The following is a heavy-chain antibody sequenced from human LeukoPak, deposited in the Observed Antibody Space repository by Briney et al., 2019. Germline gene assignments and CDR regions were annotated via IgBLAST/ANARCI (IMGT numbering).Heavy chain of an antibody. CDR2: INNDGSFT. Sequence: GVSLRLSCAASGFTFSSYWMHWVRQAPGKGLVWVSRINNDGSFTNYADSVKGRFTISRDNAKNTLYLQMTSLRTEDTAVYYCAKDQIGWAPGYVSGPLDQWGQGTLVTVSS. CDR1: GFTFSSYW. CDR3: AKDQIGWAPGYVSGPLDQ. V-gene: IGHV3-74*01. J-gene: IGHJ4*02. D-gene: IGHD6-19*01.